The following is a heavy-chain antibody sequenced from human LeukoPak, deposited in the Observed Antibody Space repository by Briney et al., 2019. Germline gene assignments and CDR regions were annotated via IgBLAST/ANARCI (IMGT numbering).Heavy chain of an antibody. Sequence: GGSLRLSCTASGFTFSSYSLNWVRQAPGKGLEWVGRIKSKTDGGTTDYAAPVKGRFTIPRDDSKNTLYLQMNSLKTEDTAVYYCTTLPIVVVPAPDYWGQGTLVTVSS. CDR1: GFTFSSYS. CDR2: IKSKTDGGTT. J-gene: IGHJ4*02. D-gene: IGHD2-2*01. V-gene: IGHV3-15*01. CDR3: TTLPIVVVPAPDY.